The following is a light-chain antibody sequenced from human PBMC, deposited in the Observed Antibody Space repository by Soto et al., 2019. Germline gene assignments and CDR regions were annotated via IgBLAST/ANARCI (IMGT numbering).Light chain of an antibody. CDR1: SSDFGSCKF. V-gene: IGLV2-23*01. CDR2: ETS. Sequence: LTQPASVSGSPGQSVTISCTGTSSDFGSCKFVSWYQHHPGKVPKVIIYETSKRPSGVSDRFSGSKSGNTASLTISGLQAEDEADYYCFSFTSTNTHVFGSGTRSPS. CDR3: FSFTSTNTHV. J-gene: IGLJ1*01.